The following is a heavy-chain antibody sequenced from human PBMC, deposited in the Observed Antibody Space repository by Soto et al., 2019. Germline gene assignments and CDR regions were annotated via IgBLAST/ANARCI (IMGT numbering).Heavy chain of an antibody. D-gene: IGHD3-10*01. V-gene: IGHV3-23*01. CDR3: AKSAEPLTMVRGVITQRRYYFDY. CDR1: GFTFSSYA. Sequence: PGGSLRLSCAASGFTFSSYAMSWVRQAPGKGLEWVSAISGSGGSTYYADSVKGRFTISRDNSKNTLYLQMNSLRAEDTAVYYCAKSAEPLTMVRGVITQRRYYFDYWGQGTLVTVSS. J-gene: IGHJ4*02. CDR2: ISGSGGST.